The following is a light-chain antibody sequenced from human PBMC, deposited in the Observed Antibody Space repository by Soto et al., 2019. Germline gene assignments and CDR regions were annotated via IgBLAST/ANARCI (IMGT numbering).Light chain of an antibody. CDR2: KAS. CDR3: QQFNSYSEA. CDR1: ESISIW. V-gene: IGKV1-5*03. J-gene: IGKJ1*01. Sequence: IQMTQSPSTLSASVGDTVTITCRASESISIWLAWYQQKPGKAPNLLINKASSLQSEVPSRFSGSGSGTEFTLTITSLQPEDFGTYYCQQFNSYSEAFGQGTKVDIK.